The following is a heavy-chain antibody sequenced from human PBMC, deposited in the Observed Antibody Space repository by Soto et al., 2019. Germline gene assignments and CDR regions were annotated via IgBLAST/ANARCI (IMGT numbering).Heavy chain of an antibody. V-gene: IGHV3-66*01. CDR2: IYSGGST. CDR1: GFTVSRNY. D-gene: IGHD3-3*01. CDR3: ARAFWRGPYMDV. Sequence: GGSLRLSCAASGFTVSRNYMSWVRQAPGTGLEWVSVIYSGGSTYYADSVKGRFTVSRDNSKNTLYLQMNSPRAEDTAVYYCARAFWRGPYMDVWGKGTTVTVSS. J-gene: IGHJ6*03.